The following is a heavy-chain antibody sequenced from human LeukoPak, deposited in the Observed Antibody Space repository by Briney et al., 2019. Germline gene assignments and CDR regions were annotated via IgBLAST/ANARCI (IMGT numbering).Heavy chain of an antibody. D-gene: IGHD2-8*01. J-gene: IGHJ5*02. Sequence: ASVTVSFTASGYTFIIYGVTWVRQAPGQGLEWMGWTSVYNGYTNYTQNFQDRVTMTTDTSTNTAYMELRSLRSDDTAVYYCARLGYCTNGVCYRKHNWLDPWGQGTLVSVSS. CDR1: GYTFIIYG. V-gene: IGHV1-18*01. CDR3: ARLGYCTNGVCYRKHNWLDP. CDR2: TSVYNGYT.